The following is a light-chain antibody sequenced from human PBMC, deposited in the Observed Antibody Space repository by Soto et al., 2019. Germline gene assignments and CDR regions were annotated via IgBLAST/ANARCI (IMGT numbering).Light chain of an antibody. CDR1: QPISNY. V-gene: IGKV1-27*01. CDR2: AAS. CDR3: LQYNSPPLT. J-gene: IGKJ1*01. Sequence: DIQMTQSPSSLSASIGDRVTITCRASQPISNYLAWYQQKPGKAPNLLMYAASTLQSGVPSRFSGSGSGTDFTLTISSLQPEDVATYYCLQYNSPPLTFGQGTKVEI.